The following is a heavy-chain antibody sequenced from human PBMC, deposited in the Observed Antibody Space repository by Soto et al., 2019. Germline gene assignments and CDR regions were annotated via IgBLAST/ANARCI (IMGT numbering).Heavy chain of an antibody. CDR2: ISGSGGST. J-gene: IGHJ4*02. V-gene: IGHV3-23*01. CDR1: GFTFSSYA. Sequence: EVQLLESGGGLVQPGGSLRLSCAASGFTFSSYAMSWVRQAPGKGLEWVSAISGSGGSTYYADSVKGRFTISRDNSKNTLYLQMNSLRGEVTAGYYCAKDRAYYSSGWYDYWGQGTLVTVSS. CDR3: AKDRAYYSSGWYDY. D-gene: IGHD6-19*01.